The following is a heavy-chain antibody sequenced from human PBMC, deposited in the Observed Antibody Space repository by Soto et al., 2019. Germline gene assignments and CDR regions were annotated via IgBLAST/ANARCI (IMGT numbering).Heavy chain of an antibody. CDR1: GFTFNTHA. J-gene: IGHJ4*02. CDR3: AKVVGAIKRSY. V-gene: IGHV3-23*01. CDR2: IRSSGDST. Sequence: EVQLLESGGGLVQPGGSLKLSCSASGFTFNTHAMSWVRQAPGKGLEWVSGIRSSGDSTYYADSVKGRFTISRDNSRNMLYLQMNSLRVEDTALYYCAKVVGAIKRSYWGQGTLVTVSS. D-gene: IGHD1-26*01.